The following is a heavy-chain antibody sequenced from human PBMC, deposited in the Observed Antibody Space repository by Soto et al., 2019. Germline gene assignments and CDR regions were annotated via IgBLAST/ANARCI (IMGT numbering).Heavy chain of an antibody. CDR2: IIPIFGTA. Sequence: SVKVSCKASGGAFSSYAISWVRQAPGQGLEWMGGIIPIFGTANYAQKFQGRVTITADESTSTAYMELSSLRSEDTAVYYCARVSRKAAPLDYYYYYGMDVWGQGTTVTVSS. CDR3: ARVSRKAAPLDYYYYYGMDV. J-gene: IGHJ6*02. D-gene: IGHD6-6*01. V-gene: IGHV1-69*13. CDR1: GGAFSSYA.